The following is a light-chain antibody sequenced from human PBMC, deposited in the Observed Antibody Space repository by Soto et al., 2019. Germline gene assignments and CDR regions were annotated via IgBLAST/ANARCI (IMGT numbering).Light chain of an antibody. Sequence: EIVLTQSPGTLSLSPGDRATLSCRASLSVSSGYLAWYQQKAGKAPRLLIYVTSSRATGIPDRFSGSGSGSESTLTISRLEHEDFAVYYCQQYGTSPGTFGQGTKVEIK. V-gene: IGKV3-20*01. CDR2: VTS. J-gene: IGKJ1*01. CDR3: QQYGTSPGT. CDR1: LSVSSGY.